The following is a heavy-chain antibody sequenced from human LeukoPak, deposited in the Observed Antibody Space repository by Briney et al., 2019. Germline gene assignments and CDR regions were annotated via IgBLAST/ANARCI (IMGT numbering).Heavy chain of an antibody. V-gene: IGHV4-34*01. J-gene: IGHJ6*02. Sequence: SETLSLTCAVYGGSFSGYYWSWIRQPPGKGLEWIGEINDSGSTNHNPSLKSRVTISVDTSKNQFSLKLSSVTAADTAVYYCARVNYGSGSYYKTYYYYGMDVWGQGTTVTVSS. D-gene: IGHD3-10*01. CDR2: INDSGST. CDR1: GGSFSGYY. CDR3: ARVNYGSGSYYKTYYYYGMDV.